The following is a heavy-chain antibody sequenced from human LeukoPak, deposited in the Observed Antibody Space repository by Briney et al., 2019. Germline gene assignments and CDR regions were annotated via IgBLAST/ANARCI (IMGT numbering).Heavy chain of an antibody. Sequence: SGPTLVKPTQTLTLTCTFSGFSLSTSGMCVSWIRQPPGKALEWLARIDWDDDKYYSTSLKTRLTISKDTSKNQVVLRMTSMDPVDTATYYCARIRYYYDSSGYYSDIWGQGTMVTVSS. J-gene: IGHJ3*02. CDR2: IDWDDDK. CDR1: GFSLSTSGMC. CDR3: ARIRYYYDSSGYYSDI. D-gene: IGHD3-22*01. V-gene: IGHV2-70*11.